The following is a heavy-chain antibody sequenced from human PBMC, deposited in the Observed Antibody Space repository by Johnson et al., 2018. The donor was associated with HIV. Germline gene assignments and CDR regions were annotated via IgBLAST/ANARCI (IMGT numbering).Heavy chain of an antibody. Sequence: QVQLVESGGGLVQPGGSLRLSCAASGFTFSRYAMHWVRQAPVKGLEWVAVISYDGSNKYYADSVKARFTISRDNSKNTLYLQMNSLRAEDTAVYYCSRPWGASSSPDSFDLWGQGTMVTVSS. CDR2: ISYDGSNK. J-gene: IGHJ3*01. V-gene: IGHV3-30*04. CDR3: SRPWGASSSPDSFDL. CDR1: GFTFSRYA. D-gene: IGHD6-13*01.